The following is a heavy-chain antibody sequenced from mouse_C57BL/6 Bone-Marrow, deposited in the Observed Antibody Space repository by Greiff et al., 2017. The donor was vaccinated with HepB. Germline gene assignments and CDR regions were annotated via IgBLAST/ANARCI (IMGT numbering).Heavy chain of an antibody. D-gene: IGHD1-1*01. V-gene: IGHV8-12*01. CDR3: ARRAEFITTVVATYYYAMDY. CDR1: GFSLSTSGMG. Sequence: QVTLKVSGPGILQSSQTLSLTCSFSGFSLSTSGMGVSWIRQPSGKGLEWLAHIYWDDDKRYNPSLKSRLTISKDTSRNQVFLKITSVDTADTATYYCARRAEFITTVVATYYYAMDYWGQGTSVTVSS. CDR2: IYWDDDK. J-gene: IGHJ4*01.